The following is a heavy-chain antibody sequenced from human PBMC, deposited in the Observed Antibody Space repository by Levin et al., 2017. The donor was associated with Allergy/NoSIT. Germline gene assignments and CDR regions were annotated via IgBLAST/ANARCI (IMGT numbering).Heavy chain of an antibody. V-gene: IGHV4-31*03. D-gene: IGHD5-12*01. J-gene: IGHJ4*02. CDR3: ARDEYSGYDLVY. Sequence: PSETLSLTCTVSGGSISSGGYYWSWIRQHPGKGLEWIGYIYYSGSTYYNPSLKSRVTISVDTSKNQFSLKLSSVTAADTAVYYCARDEYSGYDLVYWGQGTLVTVSS. CDR2: IYYSGST. CDR1: GGSISSGGYY.